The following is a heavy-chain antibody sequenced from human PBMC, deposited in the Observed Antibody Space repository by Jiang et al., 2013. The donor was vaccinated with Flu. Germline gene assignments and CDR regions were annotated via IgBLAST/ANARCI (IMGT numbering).Heavy chain of an antibody. CDR3: ARIAGYYYDSSGYLFDY. V-gene: IGHV1-69*04. D-gene: IGHD3-22*01. Sequence: GTFSSYAISWVRQAPGQGLEWMGRIIPXLGIANYAQKFQGRVTITADKSTSTAYMELSSLRSEDTAVYYCARIAGYYYDSSGYLFDYWGQGTLVTVSS. CDR2: IIPXLGIA. J-gene: IGHJ4*02. CDR1: GTFSSYA.